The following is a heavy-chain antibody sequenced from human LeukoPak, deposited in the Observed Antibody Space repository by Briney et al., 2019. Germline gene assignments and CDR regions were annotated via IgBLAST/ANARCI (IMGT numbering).Heavy chain of an antibody. J-gene: IGHJ5*02. CDR3: ARGGYYGSGNDFRFDP. CDR1: GGSISSSSYY. Sequence: SETLSLTCTVSGGSISSSSYYWGWIRQPPGKGLEWIGSIYYSGTTNYNSSLRSRVTISVDTSKNQFSLKLSSVTAADTAVYYCARGGYYGSGNDFRFDPWGQGTLVTVSS. V-gene: IGHV4-39*07. CDR2: IYYSGTT. D-gene: IGHD3-10*01.